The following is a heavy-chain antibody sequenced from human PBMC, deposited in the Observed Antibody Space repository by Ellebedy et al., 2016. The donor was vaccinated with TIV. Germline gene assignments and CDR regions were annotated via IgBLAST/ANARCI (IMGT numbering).Heavy chain of an antibody. CDR1: GFTFNNYA. J-gene: IGHJ4*02. CDR2: ISNTGSRT. V-gene: IGHV3-23*01. D-gene: IGHD1-14*01. Sequence: PGGSLRLSCAASGFTFNNYAMSWVRQAPGKGLEWVSTISNTGSRTYYADSVEGRFIISRDNSKKTLYLQMNSLRAEDTAIYYCARGRSGTYIHHAFDYWGQGTLVTVSS. CDR3: ARGRSGTYIHHAFDY.